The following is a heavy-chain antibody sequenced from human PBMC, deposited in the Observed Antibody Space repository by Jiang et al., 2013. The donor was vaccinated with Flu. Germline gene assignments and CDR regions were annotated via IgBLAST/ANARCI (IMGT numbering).Heavy chain of an antibody. CDR1: GFSLRTRGEG. CDR3: ARTTYSSGWWTFDP. Sequence: TLTLTCSFSGFSLRTRGEGCGLDPPAPTGGPWSGLHSFIWDDDKRYSPSLKTRLTISKDTSKNQVVLTMTNMDPVDTATYYCARTTYSSGWWTFDPWGQGTLVTVSS. V-gene: IGHV2-5*02. J-gene: IGHJ5*02. CDR2: FIWDDDK. D-gene: IGHD6-19*01.